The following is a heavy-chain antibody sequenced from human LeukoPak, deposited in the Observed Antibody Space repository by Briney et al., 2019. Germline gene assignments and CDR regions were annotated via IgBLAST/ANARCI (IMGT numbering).Heavy chain of an antibody. CDR2: IYYSGTT. CDR3: ARGPYSSTSTYNSYYYGMDV. CDR1: GGSISNYY. V-gene: IGHV4-59*01. J-gene: IGHJ6*02. Sequence: ASETLSLTCTVSGGSISNYYWSWIRQPPGKGLDWIGYIYYSGTTNYNPSLKSRVTISVDTSKSQFSLKLTSVTAADTAVYYCARGPYSSTSTYNSYYYGMDVWGQGTTVTVTS. D-gene: IGHD6-13*01.